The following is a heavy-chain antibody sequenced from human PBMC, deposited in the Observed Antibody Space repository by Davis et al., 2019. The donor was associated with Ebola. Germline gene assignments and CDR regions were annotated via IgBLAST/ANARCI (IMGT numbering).Heavy chain of an antibody. CDR2: INPSGGST. Sequence: ASVKVSCKASGYTFTSYYMHWVRQAPGQGLEWMGIINPSGGSTSYAQKFQGRVTITRDTSASTAYMELSSLRSEDTAVYYCARARLAGIAAAGVDYWGQGTLVTVSS. D-gene: IGHD6-13*01. J-gene: IGHJ4*02. CDR1: GYTFTSYY. CDR3: ARARLAGIAAAGVDY. V-gene: IGHV1-46*01.